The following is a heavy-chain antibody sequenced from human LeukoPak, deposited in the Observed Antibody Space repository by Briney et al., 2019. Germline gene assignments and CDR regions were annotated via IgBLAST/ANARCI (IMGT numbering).Heavy chain of an antibody. CDR2: SRIKADGYIT. CDR1: GFTFSDHY. V-gene: IGHV3-72*01. J-gene: IGHJ4*02. CDR3: VRGLNSFDL. Sequence: GGSLRLSCVVSGFTFSDHYLDWVRQAPGRGLEWVGRSRIKADGYITQYAASVKDRFTISRDESKDSLLLQMNSLKAEETAIYYCVRGLNSFDLWGQGTPVTVSS.